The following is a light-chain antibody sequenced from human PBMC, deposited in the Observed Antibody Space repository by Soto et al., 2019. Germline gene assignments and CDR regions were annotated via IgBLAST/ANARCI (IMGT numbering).Light chain of an antibody. Sequence: EIVLTQSPGTLSLSPGERATLSCGASQSVTGNYLAWYQQKPGQPPRLLIFGASTRATGIPDRFSGSGSGTEFTLTISSLEPEDFAVYYCQQHANWPLTFGGGTKVEIK. J-gene: IGKJ4*01. CDR1: QSVTGNY. V-gene: IGKV3-20*01. CDR2: GAS. CDR3: QQHANWPLT.